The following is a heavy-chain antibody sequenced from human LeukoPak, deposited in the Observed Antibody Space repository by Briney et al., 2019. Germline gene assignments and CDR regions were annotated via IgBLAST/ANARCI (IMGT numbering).Heavy chain of an antibody. CDR3: ARGWTAVAAIYDY. Sequence: SETLSLTCAVYGGSFSGYYWSWIRQPPGKGLEWIGEINHSGSTNYNPSLKCRVTISVDTSKNQFSLKLSSVTAADTAVYYCARGWTAVAAIYDYWGQGTLVTVSS. CDR2: INHSGST. D-gene: IGHD6-19*01. CDR1: GGSFSGYY. V-gene: IGHV4-34*01. J-gene: IGHJ4*02.